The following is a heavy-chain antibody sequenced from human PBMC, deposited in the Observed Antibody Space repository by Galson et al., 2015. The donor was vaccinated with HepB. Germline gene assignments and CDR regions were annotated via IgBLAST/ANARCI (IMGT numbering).Heavy chain of an antibody. J-gene: IGHJ5*02. CDR3: TRDPTIQLWFTS. Sequence: SLRLSCAASGFTVSSNFMSWVRQAPGKGLEWVAVIYSGGSTFYADSVKGRFTISRDNSKNTLYLQINSLRVEDTAVYYCTRDPTIQLWFTSWGQGTLVTVSS. D-gene: IGHD5-18*01. CDR2: IYSGGST. V-gene: IGHV3-66*02. CDR1: GFTVSSNF.